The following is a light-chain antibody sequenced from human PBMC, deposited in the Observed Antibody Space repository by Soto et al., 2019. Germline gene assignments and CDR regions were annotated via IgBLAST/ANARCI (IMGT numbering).Light chain of an antibody. J-gene: IGKJ2*01. CDR3: QQYNSYSST. Sequence: DIQMTQSPSTLSASVGDRVTITCRASQSISSWLAWYQQKPGKAPKLLIYKASSLESGVPSRFGGSGSGTEFTLTISSLQPDALATYYCQQYNSYSSTFGQGTKLEIK. CDR1: QSISSW. V-gene: IGKV1-5*03. CDR2: KAS.